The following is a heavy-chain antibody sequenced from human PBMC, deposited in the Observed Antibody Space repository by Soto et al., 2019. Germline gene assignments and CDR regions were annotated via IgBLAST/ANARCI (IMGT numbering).Heavy chain of an antibody. D-gene: IGHD6-13*01. CDR2: IYWDDDK. CDR1: GFSLSTSGVG. Sequence: QITLKESGPTLVKPTQTLTLTCTFSGFSLSTSGVGVGWIRQPPGKALEWLALIYWDDDKRYSPSLKSRLTITRDTSKNQVVITLTNMDTVDTATYYCAPRRVGAAAVKGNWFDPWGQGTLVTVSS. J-gene: IGHJ5*02. CDR3: APRRVGAAAVKGNWFDP. V-gene: IGHV2-5*02.